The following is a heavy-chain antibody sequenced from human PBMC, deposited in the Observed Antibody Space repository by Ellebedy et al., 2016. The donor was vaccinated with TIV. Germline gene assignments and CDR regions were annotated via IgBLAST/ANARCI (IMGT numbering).Heavy chain of an antibody. CDR3: SRGGGHTAMGLDL. J-gene: IGHJ5*02. V-gene: IGHV3-49*03. Sequence: GESLKISCAASGFSFGDYAMGWLRQAPGKGLEWVGVIRGKAYGGTTEYAASVKGRFIISRDDSESVAYLQMNSLRTADTALYYCSRGGGHTAMGLDLWGQGTLVTVSS. CDR1: GFSFGDYA. D-gene: IGHD5-18*01. CDR2: IRGKAYGGTT.